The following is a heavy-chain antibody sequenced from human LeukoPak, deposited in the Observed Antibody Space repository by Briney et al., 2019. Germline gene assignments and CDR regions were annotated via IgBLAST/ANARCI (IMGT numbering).Heavy chain of an antibody. CDR1: GGSISTYY. Sequence: SETLSLTCAVSGGSISTYYWSWIRQHPGKGLEWIGYIYYSGSTYYNPSLKSRVTISVDTSKNQFSLKLSSVTAADTAVYYCARESTYSSRRTSFSWFDPWGQGTLVTVSS. CDR3: ARESTYSSRRTSFSWFDP. V-gene: IGHV4-31*11. J-gene: IGHJ5*02. D-gene: IGHD6-19*01. CDR2: IYYSGST.